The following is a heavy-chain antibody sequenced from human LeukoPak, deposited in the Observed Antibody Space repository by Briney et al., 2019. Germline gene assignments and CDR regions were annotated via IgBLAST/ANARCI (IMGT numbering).Heavy chain of an antibody. CDR2: IYYSGST. CDR1: GYSISSDYY. V-gene: IGHV4-38-2*02. J-gene: IGHJ4*02. Sequence: PSETLSLTCTVSGYSISSDYYWGWIRQTPGKGLEWIGSIYYSGSTYYNPSLKSRVTISVDTSKNQFSLKLSSVTAADTAVYYCARLRGAPGALFDYWGQGTLVTVSS. D-gene: IGHD3-10*01. CDR3: ARLRGAPGALFDY.